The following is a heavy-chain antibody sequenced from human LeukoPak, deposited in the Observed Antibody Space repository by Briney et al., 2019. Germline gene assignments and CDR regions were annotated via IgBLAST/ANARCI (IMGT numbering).Heavy chain of an antibody. CDR2: FGNSGTI. D-gene: IGHD4-17*01. Sequence: GGSLRLSCAASGFTFSTYDVHWVRQAPGEGLEWVSYFGNSGTIYYADSVKGRFTISRDNAKNSLCLQMNSLRVEDTAVYYCAGYGDYPYWGRGTLVSVSS. J-gene: IGHJ4*02. CDR1: GFTFSTYD. V-gene: IGHV3-48*01. CDR3: AGYGDYPY.